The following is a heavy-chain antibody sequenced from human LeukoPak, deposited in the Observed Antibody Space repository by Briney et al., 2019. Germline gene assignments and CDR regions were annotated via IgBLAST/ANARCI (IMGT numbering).Heavy chain of an antibody. D-gene: IGHD1-1*01. CDR3: ARAMRWTSGPVELGWFDR. Sequence: SETLSLACTFSGDSFSDYYWTWIRRPPGGTLEWIGHIYYRGSTKYNPSLKNRVSISLDTSKNQVSLTLTSVTAPDTAVYYCARAMRWTSGPVELGWFDRWGKGTQVIVSS. J-gene: IGHJ5*02. CDR1: GDSFSDYY. CDR2: IYYRGST. V-gene: IGHV4-59*01.